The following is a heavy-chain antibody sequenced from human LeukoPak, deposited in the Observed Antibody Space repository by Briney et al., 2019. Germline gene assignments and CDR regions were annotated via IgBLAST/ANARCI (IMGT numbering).Heavy chain of an antibody. Sequence: GGSLRLSCAASGLTVSSDYMTRVRQAPGKGLEWVSVIYSSGTTYYADSVKGRFTISRDNSKNTLYLQMNSLRAEDTAVYYCAREGIAAAGFDYWGQGALVTVSS. J-gene: IGHJ4*02. CDR3: AREGIAAAGFDY. V-gene: IGHV3-53*01. CDR1: GLTVSSDY. D-gene: IGHD6-13*01. CDR2: IYSSGTT.